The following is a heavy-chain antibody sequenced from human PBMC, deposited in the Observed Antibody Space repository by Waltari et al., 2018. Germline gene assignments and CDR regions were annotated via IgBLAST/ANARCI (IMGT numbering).Heavy chain of an antibody. D-gene: IGHD2-8*02. V-gene: IGHV1-2*02. CDR3: ARDVGVYGFLTGPAHFPLED. J-gene: IGHJ4*02. Sequence: QVQLVQSGAEVKKPGASVKVSCKASGYTFTGYYMHWERQAPGQGLEWMGWINPNSGGTNYAQKFQGRVTMTRDTSIRTAYMELSRLGSDDTAVYYCARDVGVYGFLTGPAHFPLEDWGQGTLVTVSS. CDR2: INPNSGGT. CDR1: GYTFTGYY.